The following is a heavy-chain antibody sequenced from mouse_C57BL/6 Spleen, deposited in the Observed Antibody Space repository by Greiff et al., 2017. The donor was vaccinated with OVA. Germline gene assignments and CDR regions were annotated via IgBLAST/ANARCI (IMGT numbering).Heavy chain of an antibody. V-gene: IGHV3-6*01. CDR1: GYSITSGYY. D-gene: IGHD2-4*01. CDR2: ISYDGSN. Sequence: EVQLVESGPGLVKPSQSLSLTCSVTGYSITSGYYWNWIRQFPGNKLEWMGYISYDGSNNYNPSLKNRISITRDTSKNQFFLKLNSVTTEDTATYYCARGYDYDYGAMDYWGQGTSVTVSS. CDR3: ARGYDYDYGAMDY. J-gene: IGHJ4*01.